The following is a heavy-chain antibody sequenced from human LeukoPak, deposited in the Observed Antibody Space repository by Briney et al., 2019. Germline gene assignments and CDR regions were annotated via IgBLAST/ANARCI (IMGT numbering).Heavy chain of an antibody. CDR2: ISWDGGST. V-gene: IGHV3-43D*03. Sequence: PGGSLRLSCAASGFTFDDYAMHWVRQAPGKGLEWVSLISWDGGSTYYADSVKGRFTISRDNSKNSLYLQMNSLRAEDTALYYCAKDKGFGSGSLGFDYWGQGTLVTVSS. CDR1: GFTFDDYA. D-gene: IGHD3-10*01. CDR3: AKDKGFGSGSLGFDY. J-gene: IGHJ4*02.